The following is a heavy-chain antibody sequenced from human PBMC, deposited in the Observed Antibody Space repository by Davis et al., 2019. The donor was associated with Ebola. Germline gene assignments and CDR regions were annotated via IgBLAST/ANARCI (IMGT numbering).Heavy chain of an antibody. D-gene: IGHD6-19*01. Sequence: GGSLRLSCAVSGISFSNYGMFWVRQAPGKVMEWVALISYDGSNKYYADSVKGRFTISRDNSKNTLYLQMNSLRAEDTAVYYCARDRVRSSGFRDPYYYYYGMDVWGQGTTVTVSS. CDR3: ARDRVRSSGFRDPYYYYYGMDV. CDR2: ISYDGSNK. J-gene: IGHJ6*02. CDR1: GISFSNYG. V-gene: IGHV3-30*03.